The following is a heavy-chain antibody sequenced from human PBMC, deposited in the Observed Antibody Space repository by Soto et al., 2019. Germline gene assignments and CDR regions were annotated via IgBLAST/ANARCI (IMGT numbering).Heavy chain of an antibody. CDR1: GFTFRSYA. D-gene: IGHD3-10*01. CDR3: ARAGYYGSGRYHFYGVDV. CDR2: MSYDGSNK. J-gene: IGHJ6*02. Sequence: LRLSCSASGFTFRSYAMHWVRQAPGKGLEWVAVMSYDGSNKYYADSVKGRFTISRDVSKNTLFLQMNSLTAGDTAIYSCARAGYYGSGRYHFYGVDVWGPGTTVTVSS. V-gene: IGHV3-30-3*01.